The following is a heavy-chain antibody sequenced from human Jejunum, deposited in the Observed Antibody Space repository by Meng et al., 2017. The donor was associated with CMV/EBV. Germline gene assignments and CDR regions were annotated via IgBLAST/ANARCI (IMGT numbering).Heavy chain of an antibody. Sequence: LFWAASGFAVEDYGMSWVRQVPGKGLEWVSNINWNGITAYADSVKGRFTISRDNAKNSVNLQMNSLRAEDTALYYCVRDGRGFDSWGQGTLVTVSS. CDR3: VRDGRGFDS. J-gene: IGHJ4*02. CDR1: GFAVEDYG. CDR2: INWNGIT. V-gene: IGHV3-20*04.